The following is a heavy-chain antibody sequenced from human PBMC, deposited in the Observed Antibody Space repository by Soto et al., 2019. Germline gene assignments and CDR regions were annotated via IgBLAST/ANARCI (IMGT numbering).Heavy chain of an antibody. Sequence: SETLSLTCTVSGGSISSYYWSWIRQPPGKGLEWIGYIYYSGSTNYNPSLKSRVTISVDTSKNQFSLKLSSVTAADAAVYYCARRIAAAGPDYYYYMDVWGKGTTVTVSS. CDR3: ARRIAAAGPDYYYYMDV. CDR1: GGSISSYY. V-gene: IGHV4-59*08. D-gene: IGHD6-13*01. J-gene: IGHJ6*03. CDR2: IYYSGST.